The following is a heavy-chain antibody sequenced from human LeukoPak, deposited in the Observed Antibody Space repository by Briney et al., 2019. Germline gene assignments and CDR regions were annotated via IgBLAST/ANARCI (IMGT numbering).Heavy chain of an antibody. CDR1: GYTFTGYY. CDR2: INPNSGGT. Sequence: ASVKVSCKASGYTFTGYYMHWVRQAPGQGLKWMGWINPNSGGTNYAQKFQGRVTMTRDTSISTAHMELSRLRSDDTAVYYCARDFPRGIAVNYWGQGTLVTVSS. D-gene: IGHD6-19*01. V-gene: IGHV1-2*02. J-gene: IGHJ4*02. CDR3: ARDFPRGIAVNY.